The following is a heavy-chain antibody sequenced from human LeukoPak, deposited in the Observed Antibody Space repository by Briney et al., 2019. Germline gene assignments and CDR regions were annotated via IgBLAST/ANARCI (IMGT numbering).Heavy chain of an antibody. CDR3: ARVRSGLVVITPRYFDY. J-gene: IGHJ4*02. CDR1: GGSISSGGYY. Sequence: PSETLSLTCAVSGGSISSGGYYWSWIRQPPGKGLEWIGEINHSGSINYNPSLKSRVTISVDTSKNQFSLKLSSVTAADTAVYYCARVRSGLVVITPRYFDYWGQGTLVTVSS. CDR2: INHSGSI. V-gene: IGHV4-34*01. D-gene: IGHD3-22*01.